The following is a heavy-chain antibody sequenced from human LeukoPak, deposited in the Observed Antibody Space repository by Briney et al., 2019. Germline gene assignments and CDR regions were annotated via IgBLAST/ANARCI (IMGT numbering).Heavy chain of an antibody. CDR1: GFTFSSYA. Sequence: GGSLRLSCAASGFTFSSYAMSWVRQAPGKGLEWVSAISGSGGSTYYADSVKGRFTISRDNSKNTLYLQMNSLRAEDKAVYYCAKDQDYYYYYMDVWGKGTTVTVSS. CDR2: ISGSGGST. V-gene: IGHV3-23*01. J-gene: IGHJ6*03. CDR3: AKDQDYYYYYMDV.